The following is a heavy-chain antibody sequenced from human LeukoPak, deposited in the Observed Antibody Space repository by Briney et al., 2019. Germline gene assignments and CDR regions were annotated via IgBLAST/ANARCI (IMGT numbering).Heavy chain of an antibody. V-gene: IGHV1-8*01. CDR1: GYTFTSYD. CDR2: MNPNSGNT. Sequence: ASVKVSCKASGYTFTSYDINWVRQATGQGLEWMGWMNPNSGNTGYAQKFQGRVTTTRNTSISTAYMELSSLRSEDTAVYYCARGRLLYGSGRKDVWGQGTTVTVSS. J-gene: IGHJ6*02. D-gene: IGHD3-10*01. CDR3: ARGRLLYGSGRKDV.